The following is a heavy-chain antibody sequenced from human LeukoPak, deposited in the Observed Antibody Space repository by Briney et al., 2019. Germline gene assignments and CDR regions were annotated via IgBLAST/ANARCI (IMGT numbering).Heavy chain of an antibody. CDR2: INPNSGGT. CDR3: ARARAYYYDSSGSDWFDP. V-gene: IGHV1-2*02. J-gene: IGHJ5*02. CDR1: GCTFTGYY. D-gene: IGHD3-22*01. Sequence: ASVKVSCKASGCTFTGYYMHWVRQAPGQGLEWMGWINPNSGGTNYAQKFQGRVTMTRDTSISTAYMELSRLRSDDTAVYYCARARAYYYDSSGSDWFDPWGQGTLVTVSS.